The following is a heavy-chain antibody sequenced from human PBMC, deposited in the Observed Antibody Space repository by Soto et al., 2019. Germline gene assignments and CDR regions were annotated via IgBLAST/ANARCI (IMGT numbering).Heavy chain of an antibody. CDR2: INAGNGNT. CDR3: ARPTSGSLNWFDP. V-gene: IGHV1-3*01. CDR1: GYTFTSYA. Sequence: QVQLVQSGAEVKKPGASVKVSCKASGYTFTSYAMHWVRQAPGQRLEWMGWINAGNGNTKYSQKFQGRVTITRDTXASTAYMELSSLRSEDTAVYYCARPTSGSLNWFDPWGQGTLVTVSS. D-gene: IGHD1-26*01. J-gene: IGHJ5*02.